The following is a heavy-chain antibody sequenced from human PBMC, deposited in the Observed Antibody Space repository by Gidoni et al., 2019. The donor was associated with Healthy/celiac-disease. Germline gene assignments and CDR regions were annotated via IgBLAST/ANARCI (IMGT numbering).Heavy chain of an antibody. CDR2: IYYSGST. J-gene: IGHJ5*02. CDR1: GGSISSSSYY. Sequence: QLQLQESGPGLVKPSETLSLTCTVSGGSISSSSYYWGWIRQPPGKGLEWIGSIYYSGSTYYNPSLKSRVTISVDTSKNQFSLKLSSVTAADTAVYYCARRFSGYGDSFNWFDPWGQGTLVTVSS. D-gene: IGHD4-17*01. V-gene: IGHV4-39*01. CDR3: ARRFSGYGDSFNWFDP.